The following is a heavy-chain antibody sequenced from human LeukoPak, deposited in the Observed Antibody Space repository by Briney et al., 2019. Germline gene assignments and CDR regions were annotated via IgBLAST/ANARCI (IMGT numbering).Heavy chain of an antibody. V-gene: IGHV3-74*01. CDR1: GFTFNSYW. D-gene: IGHD2-21*02. Sequence: PGGSLRLSCAASGFTFNSYWMHWVRQAPGKGLVWVSRINSDGSSTSYADSVKGRFTISRDNAKNTLYLQMNSLRAEDTAMYYCAKPQPFLYCGGDCYSYGNYYFDYWGQGTLVTVSS. CDR3: AKPQPFLYCGGDCYSYGNYYFDY. J-gene: IGHJ4*02. CDR2: INSDGSST.